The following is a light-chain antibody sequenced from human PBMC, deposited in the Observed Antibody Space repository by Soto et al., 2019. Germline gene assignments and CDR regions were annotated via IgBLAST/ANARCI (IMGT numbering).Light chain of an antibody. CDR3: QQLNNYPRT. V-gene: IGKV1-9*01. J-gene: IGKJ1*01. CDR2: VAS. CDR1: QGISSY. Sequence: DIQLTQSPSFLSASVGDRVTITCRASQGISSYLAWYQQKPGKAPKLLIYVASTLQSGVPSRFSGSGSGTEFTLTISSLQPEDLATYYCQQLNNYPRTFCQGTKVEIK.